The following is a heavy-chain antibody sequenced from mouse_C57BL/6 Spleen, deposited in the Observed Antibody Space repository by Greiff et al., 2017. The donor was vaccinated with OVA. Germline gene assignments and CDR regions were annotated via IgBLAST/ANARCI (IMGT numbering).Heavy chain of an antibody. Sequence: QVQLQQSGAELVMPGASVKLSCKASGYTFTSYWMHWVKQRPGQGLEWIGEIDPSDSYTNYNQKFKGKSTLTVDKSSSTAYMQLSSLTSEDSAVYYCARRYYGSSYDLYFDVWGTGTTVTVSS. J-gene: IGHJ1*03. CDR2: IDPSDSYT. V-gene: IGHV1-69*01. D-gene: IGHD1-1*01. CDR1: GYTFTSYW. CDR3: ARRYYGSSYDLYFDV.